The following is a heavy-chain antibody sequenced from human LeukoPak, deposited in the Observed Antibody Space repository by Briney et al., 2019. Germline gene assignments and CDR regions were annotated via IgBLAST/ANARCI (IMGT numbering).Heavy chain of an antibody. Sequence: ASVKVSCKASGGTFTSYAISWVRQAPGQGLEWMGGIIPIFGAANYAQKFQGRVTITADKSTSTSYRELSSLRAEDTAVYYCARSSVVTAMVHLEYWGQGTLVTVSS. J-gene: IGHJ4*02. CDR1: GGTFTSYA. D-gene: IGHD2-21*02. CDR3: ARSSVVTAMVHLEY. CDR2: IIPIFGAA. V-gene: IGHV1-69*06.